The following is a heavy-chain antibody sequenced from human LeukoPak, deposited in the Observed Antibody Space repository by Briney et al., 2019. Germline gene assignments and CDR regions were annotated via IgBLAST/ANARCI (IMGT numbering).Heavy chain of an antibody. D-gene: IGHD5-18*01. J-gene: IGHJ4*02. CDR1: GFTFSTYW. CDR3: ARGGSGYSYGSGY. Sequence: PGGSLRLSCEASGFTFSTYWMSWVRQAPGKGLEWVANIKQDGSEKYYVDSVKGRFTISRDNAKNSLYLQMNSLRAEDTAVYYCARGGSGYSYGSGYWGQGTLVTVSS. CDR2: IKQDGSEK. V-gene: IGHV3-7*01.